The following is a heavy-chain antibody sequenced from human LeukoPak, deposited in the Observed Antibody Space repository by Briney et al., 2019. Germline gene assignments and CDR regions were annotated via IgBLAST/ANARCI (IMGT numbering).Heavy chain of an antibody. CDR1: GLSFSSFA. CDR2: IRGNGET. D-gene: IGHD3-16*01. CDR3: AKASWVSSTDAVR. Sequence: GGSLRLSCAASGLSFSSFAMSWVRQGPARGLEWVSSIRGNGETSYADSVRGRFTLSSDSSRNTVYFQLNNLRVEDTAIYYCAKASWVSSTDAVRWGQGTLVTVSS. J-gene: IGHJ4*02. V-gene: IGHV3-23*01.